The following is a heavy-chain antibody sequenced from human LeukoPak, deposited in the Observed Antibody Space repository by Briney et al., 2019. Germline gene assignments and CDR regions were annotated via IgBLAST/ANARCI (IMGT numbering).Heavy chain of an antibody. V-gene: IGHV4-30-4*01. CDR1: GGSISSGDYS. J-gene: IGHJ4*02. CDR2: ISYTGST. CDR3: ARAAVLGSGSYDK. D-gene: IGHD3-10*01. Sequence: SQTLSLTCTVSGGSISSGDYSWSWIRQPPGKGLEWIGYISYTGSTYYNPYHKSRVTILADTSKNQFSLKLSSVTAADTAVYYCARAAVLGSGSYDKWGQGTLVTVSS.